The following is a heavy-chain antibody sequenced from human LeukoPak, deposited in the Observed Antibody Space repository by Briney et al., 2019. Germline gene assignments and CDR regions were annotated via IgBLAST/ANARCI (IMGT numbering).Heavy chain of an antibody. CDR2: INTDGSST. J-gene: IGHJ4*02. CDR3: GGSRGYSLYDFDN. Sequence: GGSLRLSCAASGFTFSSFGMHWVRQAPGKGLVWVSRINTDGSSTTYADSVKGRFTISRDNAKNTLYLQMNSLRAEDTAVYYCGGSRGYSLYDFDNWGQGTLVTVSS. V-gene: IGHV3-74*01. CDR1: GFTFSSFG. D-gene: IGHD5-18*01.